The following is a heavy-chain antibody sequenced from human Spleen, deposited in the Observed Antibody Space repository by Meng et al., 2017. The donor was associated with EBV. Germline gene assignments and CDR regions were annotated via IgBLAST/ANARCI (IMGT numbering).Heavy chain of an antibody. V-gene: IGHV1-2*06. Sequence: VELVESGSEVKKPGGSVKVSCKTTGYTFSGYYIHWVRQAPGHGLEWMGRINPRSGGTNYAQKFQGRVTMTRDTSITTAYMDLSRLRSDDTAVYFCVRDTAMVNWLEFWGRGTLVTVSS. J-gene: IGHJ5*01. CDR2: INPRSGGT. CDR1: GYTFSGYY. CDR3: VRDTAMVNWLEF. D-gene: IGHD5-18*01.